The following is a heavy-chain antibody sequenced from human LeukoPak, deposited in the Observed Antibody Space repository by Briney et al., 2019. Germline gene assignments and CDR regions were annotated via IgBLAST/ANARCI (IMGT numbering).Heavy chain of an antibody. Sequence: SETLSLTCAVYGGSFSGYYWSWIRQPPGKGLEWIGEINHSGSTNYNASLKSRVTISVDTSKNQFSLKLSSVTAADTAVYYCARHGGFSYGFLNDAFDIWGQGTMVTVSS. V-gene: IGHV4-34*01. CDR2: INHSGST. CDR3: ARHGGFSYGFLNDAFDI. D-gene: IGHD5-18*01. CDR1: GGSFSGYY. J-gene: IGHJ3*02.